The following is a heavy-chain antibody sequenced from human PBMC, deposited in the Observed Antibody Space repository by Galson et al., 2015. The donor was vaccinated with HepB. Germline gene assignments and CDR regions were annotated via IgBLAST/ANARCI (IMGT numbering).Heavy chain of an antibody. CDR3: ASRGIAAAGRTFDY. D-gene: IGHD6-13*01. CDR2: ISGSGGST. CDR1: GFTVSSNY. Sequence: SLRLSCAASGFTVSSNYMSWVRQAPGKGLEWVSAISGSGGSTYYADSVKGRFTISRDDSKNSLYLQMNSLRAEDTAVYYCASRGIAAAGRTFDYWGQGTLVTVSS. V-gene: IGHV3-23*01. J-gene: IGHJ4*02.